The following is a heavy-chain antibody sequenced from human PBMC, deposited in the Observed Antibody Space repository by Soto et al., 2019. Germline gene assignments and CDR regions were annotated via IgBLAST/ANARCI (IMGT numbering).Heavy chain of an antibody. CDR3: ARAVTVTTTYYYYYYMDV. Sequence: GGSLRLSCAASGFTFSSYDMHWVRQATGKGLEWVSAIGTAGDTYYPGSVKGRFTISRENAKNSLYLQMNSLRAGDTAVYYCARAVTVTTTYYYYYYMDVWGKGTTVTVSS. V-gene: IGHV3-13*01. CDR2: IGTAGDT. CDR1: GFTFSSYD. D-gene: IGHD4-17*01. J-gene: IGHJ6*03.